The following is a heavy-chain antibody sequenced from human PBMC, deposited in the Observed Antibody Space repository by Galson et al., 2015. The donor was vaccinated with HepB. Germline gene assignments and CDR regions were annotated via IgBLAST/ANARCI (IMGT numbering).Heavy chain of an antibody. Sequence: SVKVSCKASGYTFTSYGISWVRQAPGQGLEWMGWISAYNGNTNYTQKLQGRVTMTTDTSTSTAYMELRSLRSDDTAVYYCARDPPRYYYDSSGYSPFDYWGQGTLVTVSS. CDR1: GYTFTSYG. V-gene: IGHV1-18*01. J-gene: IGHJ4*02. CDR2: ISAYNGNT. D-gene: IGHD3-22*01. CDR3: ARDPPRYYYDSSGYSPFDY.